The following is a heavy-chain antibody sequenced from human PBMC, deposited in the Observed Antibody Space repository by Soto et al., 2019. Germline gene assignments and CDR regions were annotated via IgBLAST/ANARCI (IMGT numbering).Heavy chain of an antibody. J-gene: IGHJ4*02. CDR3: AKGPYCSGGSCYPGTWYFDY. V-gene: IGHV3-23*01. Sequence: GGSLRLSCAASGFTFSSYAMSWVRQAPGKGLEWVSAISGSGGSTYYADSVKGRFTISRDNSKNTLYLQMNSLRAEDTAVYYCAKGPYCSGGSCYPGTWYFDYWGQGTLVTVSS. D-gene: IGHD2-15*01. CDR1: GFTFSSYA. CDR2: ISGSGGST.